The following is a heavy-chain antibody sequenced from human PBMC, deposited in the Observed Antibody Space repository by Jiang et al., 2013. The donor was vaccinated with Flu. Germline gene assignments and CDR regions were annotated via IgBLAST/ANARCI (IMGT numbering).Heavy chain of an antibody. J-gene: IGHJ5*02. D-gene: IGHD1-26*01. CDR2: INTNTGNP. V-gene: IGHV7-4-1*02. CDR3: ARGWRSLTLYTGSYHWFDP. Sequence: PGQGLEWMGWINTNTGNPTYGPGFTGRLVFSLDTSVSTAYLQISSLKADDSAVYYCARGWRSLTLYTGSYHWFDPWGQGTLVTVSS.